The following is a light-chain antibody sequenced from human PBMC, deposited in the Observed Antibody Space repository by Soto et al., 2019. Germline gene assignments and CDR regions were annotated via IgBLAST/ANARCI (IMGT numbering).Light chain of an antibody. CDR2: DAS. CDR1: QGISSY. Sequence: DIQMTQSPSFLSASVGDRVTVTCRDSQGISSYLGWYQQKPGTAPKLLIYDASRSESGVPSRFSGSGSGTEFTLTISSLQPDDFATYYCQQYNSYSQTFGQGTKVDIK. V-gene: IGKV1-5*01. J-gene: IGKJ1*01. CDR3: QQYNSYSQT.